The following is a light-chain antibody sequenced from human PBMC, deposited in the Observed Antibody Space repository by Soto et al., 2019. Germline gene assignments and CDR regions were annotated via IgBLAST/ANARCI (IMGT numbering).Light chain of an antibody. Sequence: EIVLTQSPGTLSLSPGEEATLSCRASQSVDSNYLAWYQQKPGQPPRLIIYGASGRADGIPHRFSGSGFGTDFTLTISKVEPEDFAVYYCQQYGTPRSVTFGGGTKVDI. CDR2: GAS. CDR1: QSVDSNY. CDR3: QQYGTPRSVT. J-gene: IGKJ4*01. V-gene: IGKV3-20*01.